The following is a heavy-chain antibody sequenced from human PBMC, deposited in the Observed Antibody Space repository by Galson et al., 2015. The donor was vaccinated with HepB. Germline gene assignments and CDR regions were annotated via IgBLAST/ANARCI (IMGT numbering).Heavy chain of an antibody. J-gene: IGHJ4*02. D-gene: IGHD3-16*01. CDR1: GFSFSVHS. V-gene: IGHV3-48*01. CDR3: VRDGRRGYVMDY. Sequence: SLRLSCAASGFSFSVHSINWVRQAPGKGLQWVSYISGGSKTILYADSVKGRFTISRDNGKNSLYLQMSSLRADDTALYYCVRDGRRGYVMDYWGQGTLVTVSS. CDR2: ISGGSKTI.